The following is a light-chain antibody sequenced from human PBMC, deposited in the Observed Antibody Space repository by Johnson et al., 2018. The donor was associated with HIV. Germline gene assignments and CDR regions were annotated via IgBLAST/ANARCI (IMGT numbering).Light chain of an antibody. CDR3: GTWDSSLYVFV. CDR1: SSNIGNNY. V-gene: IGLV1-51*02. Sequence: SVLTQPPSVSAAPGQKVTISCSGSSSNIGNNYVSWYQQLPGTAPKLLIYRNNQRPSGIPDRFSGSKSATSATLAITGLQTGDEADYYCGTWDSSLYVFVFGSGTKVTV. CDR2: RNN. J-gene: IGLJ1*01.